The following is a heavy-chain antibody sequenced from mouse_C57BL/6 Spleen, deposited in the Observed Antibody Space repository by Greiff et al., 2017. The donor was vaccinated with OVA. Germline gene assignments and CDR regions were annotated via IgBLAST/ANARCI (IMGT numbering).Heavy chain of an antibody. V-gene: IGHV1-22*01. CDR2: INPNNGGT. Sequence: EVQLQQSGPELVKPGASVKLSCKASGYTFTDYYMHWVKQSPGKSLEWIGYINPNNGGTSYNQKFKGKATLTVNKSSSTAYMELRSLTSEDSAVDYCAREGYYGYNGAYWGQGTLVTVSA. CDR3: AREGYYGYNGAY. D-gene: IGHD2-2*01. CDR1: GYTFTDYY. J-gene: IGHJ3*01.